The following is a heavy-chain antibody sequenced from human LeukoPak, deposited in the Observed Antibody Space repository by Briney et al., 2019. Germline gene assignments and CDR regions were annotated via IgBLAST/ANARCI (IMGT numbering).Heavy chain of an antibody. V-gene: IGHV4-59*11. D-gene: IGHD6-6*01. CDR1: GGSISSHY. Sequence: SETLSLTCTVSGGSISSHYWSWIRQPPGKGLEWIRYIYYSGSTNYNPSLKSRVTISVDTSKNQFSLKLSSVTAADTAVYYCASHHYSSSSLWFDPWGQGTLVTVSS. CDR3: ASHHYSSSSLWFDP. J-gene: IGHJ5*02. CDR2: IYYSGST.